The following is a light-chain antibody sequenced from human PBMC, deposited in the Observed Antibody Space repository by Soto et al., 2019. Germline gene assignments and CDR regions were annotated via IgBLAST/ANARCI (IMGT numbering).Light chain of an antibody. J-gene: IGKJ3*01. V-gene: IGKV3-20*01. CDR1: QSVSSSY. CDR3: QQYCSSPLFT. CDR2: GAS. Sequence: EIVLTQSPGTLSLSPGERATLSCRASQSVSSSYLAWYQQKPGQAPRLLIYGASGRATGIPDRFSGSGSGTDFTLTISRLETEDFAVYYCQQYCSSPLFTFGPGTKVDIK.